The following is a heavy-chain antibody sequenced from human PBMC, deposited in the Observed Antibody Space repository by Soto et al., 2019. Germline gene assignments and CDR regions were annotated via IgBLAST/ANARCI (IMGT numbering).Heavy chain of an antibody. CDR2: ISYDGSNE. D-gene: IGHD2-8*01. CDR1: GFTFNNYG. CDR3: ARGGSLYEWVFSWFGP. V-gene: IGHV3-30*03. Sequence: QVQLVESGGGVVQPGRSLRLSCEASGFTFNNYGMHWVRQAPGKGLEWVAVISYDGSNEYYADAVKGRLTTSRDNSKNTLYLQMNSLRAEDTAVYYCARGGSLYEWVFSWFGPWGQGTLVSVSS. J-gene: IGHJ5*02.